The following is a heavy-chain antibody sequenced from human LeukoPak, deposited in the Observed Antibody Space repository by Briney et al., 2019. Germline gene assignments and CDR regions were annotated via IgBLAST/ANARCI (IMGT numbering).Heavy chain of an antibody. CDR3: ARTAIPSGVDY. J-gene: IGHJ4*02. D-gene: IGHD5-18*01. CDR2: INHSGST. Sequence: PSETLSLTCAVYGGSFSGYYWSWIRQPPGKGLEWIGEINHSGSTNYNPSLKSRVTISVDTSKNQFSLKLSSVAAADTAVYYCARTAIPSGVDYWGQGTLVTVSS. CDR1: GGSFSGYY. V-gene: IGHV4-34*01.